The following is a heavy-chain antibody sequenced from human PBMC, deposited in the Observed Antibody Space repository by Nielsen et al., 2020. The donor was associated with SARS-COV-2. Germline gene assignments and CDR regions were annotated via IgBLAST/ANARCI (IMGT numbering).Heavy chain of an antibody. Sequence: ASVKVSCKASGYTFNKDFVHWVRQTPGQGLEWMGWISTHNGHTAYAQNLQGRVTMTTDTSTSTAYVELRSLSSDDTAVYYCARGGDTSLVPYFNGLDVWGQGTTVTVSS. CDR1: GYTFNKDF. V-gene: IGHV1-18*04. J-gene: IGHJ6*02. CDR3: ARGGDTSLVPYFNGLDV. CDR2: ISTHNGHT. D-gene: IGHD5-18*01.